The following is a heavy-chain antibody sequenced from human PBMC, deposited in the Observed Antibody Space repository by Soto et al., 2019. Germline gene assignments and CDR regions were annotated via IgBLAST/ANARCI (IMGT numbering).Heavy chain of an antibody. CDR2: TYYRSNWRH. CDR3: ARGVAGSGFDL. Sequence: PSHTLSLPCAISGDSVSSNTAAWNLIRSSPSRGLEWLGRTYYRSNWRHDYAVSVKSRITVNPDTSKNHFSLQLNSVTPDDTAVYYCARGVAGSGFDLWGQGTLVTVSS. V-gene: IGHV6-1*01. J-gene: IGHJ4*02. D-gene: IGHD6-19*01. CDR1: GDSVSSNTAA.